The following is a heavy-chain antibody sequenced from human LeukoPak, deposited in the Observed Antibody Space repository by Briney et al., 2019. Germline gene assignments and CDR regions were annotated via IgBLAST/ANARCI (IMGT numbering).Heavy chain of an antibody. CDR1: GFTFSGYE. J-gene: IGHJ6*02. D-gene: IGHD3-10*01. V-gene: IGHV3-48*03. CDR2: ISSSAYTI. Sequence: PGGSLRLSCAVFGFTFSGYEMNWVRHAPGKGLECVSYISSSAYTIDYADSVKGRFTISRDNANNSLYLQMNSLRAEDTAVYYCARVSTMVRRGMDVWGQGTTVTVSS. CDR3: ARVSTMVRRGMDV.